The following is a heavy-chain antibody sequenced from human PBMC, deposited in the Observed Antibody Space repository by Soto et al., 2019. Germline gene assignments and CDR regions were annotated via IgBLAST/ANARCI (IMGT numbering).Heavy chain of an antibody. V-gene: IGHV3-7*03. CDR1: GFFFPTYW. D-gene: IGHD4-17*01. J-gene: IGHJ3*02. Sequence: EVQLVESGGGLVQPGGSLRLSCAASGFFFPTYWMSGVRQARGKGRGGVADINQDGSEKYHVDSVKGRFTTSRDNPKNSLYLQMNSLRAEDTAIYYCTRGGDYGGRQDAFDIWGQGTMVTVSS. CDR3: TRGGDYGGRQDAFDI. CDR2: INQDGSEK.